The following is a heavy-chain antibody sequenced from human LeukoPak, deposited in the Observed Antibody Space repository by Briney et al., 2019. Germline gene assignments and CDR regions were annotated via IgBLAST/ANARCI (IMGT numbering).Heavy chain of an antibody. D-gene: IGHD2-15*01. CDR1: GFTFSSHW. J-gene: IGHJ4*02. V-gene: IGHV3-7*03. CDR2: IKQDGSEK. Sequence: GGSLRLSCAASGFTFSSHWMSWVRQAPGKGLDWLANIKQDGSEKYYVDSVKGRFTISRDNTKNSLYLQMNSLRAEDTAVYYCANIRCSGGSCHYFDYWGQGTLVTVSS. CDR3: ANIRCSGGSCHYFDY.